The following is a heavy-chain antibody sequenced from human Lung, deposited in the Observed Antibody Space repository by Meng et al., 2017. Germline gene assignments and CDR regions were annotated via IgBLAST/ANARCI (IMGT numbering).Heavy chain of an antibody. CDR2: INPKSGDT. Sequence: QLVPAVAEVKKAGAAGTVSCTASGYTFPDYWLHWVRRAPGQGLEWMGRINPKSGDTHYAQRFQGRVTMTGDTSISTAYMELSGLRSDDTAMYYCARDEDISAAGKLFGDYWGQGTLVTVSS. CDR1: GYTFPDYW. J-gene: IGHJ4*02. CDR3: ARDEDISAAGKLFGDY. D-gene: IGHD6-13*01. V-gene: IGHV1-2*06.